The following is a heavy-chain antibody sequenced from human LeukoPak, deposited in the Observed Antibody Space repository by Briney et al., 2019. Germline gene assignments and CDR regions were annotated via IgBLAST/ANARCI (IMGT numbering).Heavy chain of an antibody. Sequence: PGGSLRLSCAASGFTFSIAWMNWVRQTLGEGGEWVGRIGSQGTDYAAPVRGRFAISRDDSKSVLYLQMDSLKIEDTAMYYCTTHPDGVPIRHDYYFENWGQGTLVAVST. CDR1: GFTFSIAW. V-gene: IGHV3-15*04. CDR2: IGSQGT. D-gene: IGHD3-3*01. CDR3: TTHPDGVPIRHDYYFEN. J-gene: IGHJ4*02.